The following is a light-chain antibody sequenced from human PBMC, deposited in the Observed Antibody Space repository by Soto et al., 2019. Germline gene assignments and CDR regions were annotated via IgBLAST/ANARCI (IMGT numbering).Light chain of an antibody. V-gene: IGKV3-11*01. CDR3: HQRNK. Sequence: EIVLTQSPATLSLAPGERATLSCRASQFLSSYLAWYQQKPGQPPRLLIYDTSNRATGIPARFSGSRSGTAFTLPIRSLEPEDFGVYFCHQRNKFGQGTRLE. J-gene: IGKJ5*01. CDR2: DTS. CDR1: QFLSSY.